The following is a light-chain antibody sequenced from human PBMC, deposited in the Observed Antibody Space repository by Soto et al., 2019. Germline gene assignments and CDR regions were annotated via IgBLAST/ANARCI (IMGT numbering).Light chain of an antibody. V-gene: IGKV1-5*01. CDR3: QYDSS. Sequence: DIQMTQSPSTLSASVGDRVTITCRASQSVSIWLAWYQQKPGKAPRLLIYDAARLKTGVPSRFSGSGSGTNFTLTISSLQPDDFATYYCQYDSSFGQGTKVDIK. CDR2: DAA. J-gene: IGKJ2*01. CDR1: QSVSIW.